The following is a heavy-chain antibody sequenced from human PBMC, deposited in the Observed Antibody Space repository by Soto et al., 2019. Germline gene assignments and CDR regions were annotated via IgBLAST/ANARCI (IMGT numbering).Heavy chain of an antibody. Sequence: GGSLRLSCAASGFTFRSYGIHWVRQAPGKGLEWVAVIWYDGSNKYYADSVKGRFTISRDNSKNTLYLQMNSLRAEDTAVYYCARDRIAFPYYYGMDVWGQGTTVTVSS. J-gene: IGHJ6*02. CDR3: ARDRIAFPYYYGMDV. V-gene: IGHV3-33*01. CDR2: IWYDGSNK. CDR1: GFTFRSYG. D-gene: IGHD6-13*01.